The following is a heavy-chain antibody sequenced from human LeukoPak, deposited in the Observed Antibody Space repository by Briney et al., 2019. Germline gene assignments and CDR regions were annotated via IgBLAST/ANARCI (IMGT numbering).Heavy chain of an antibody. J-gene: IGHJ4*02. CDR1: GYTFTVYY. V-gene: IGHV1-2*02. Sequence: GASVNVSCKASGYTFTVYYMHWVRHAPGQGLEWMGWINPNSGGTNYAQKFQGRVTMTRDTSISTAYMELSRLRSDDTAVYYCAREFQGYCSGGSCQVGYFDYWGQGTLVTVSS. D-gene: IGHD2-15*01. CDR3: AREFQGYCSGGSCQVGYFDY. CDR2: INPNSGGT.